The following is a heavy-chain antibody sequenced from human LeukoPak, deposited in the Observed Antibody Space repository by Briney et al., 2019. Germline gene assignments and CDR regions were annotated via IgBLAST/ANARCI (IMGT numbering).Heavy chain of an antibody. Sequence: SETLSLTCTVSGGSISGHYWSWIRQPAGKEPEWIGRVHTTGGTNYNPSLKSRLTMSVDTSKNQFSLHLTSVTAADTAVYYCAKGGESSLPFDYWGQGTLVTVSS. CDR1: GGSISGHY. V-gene: IGHV4-4*07. D-gene: IGHD3-10*01. CDR3: AKGGESSLPFDY. J-gene: IGHJ4*02. CDR2: VHTTGGT.